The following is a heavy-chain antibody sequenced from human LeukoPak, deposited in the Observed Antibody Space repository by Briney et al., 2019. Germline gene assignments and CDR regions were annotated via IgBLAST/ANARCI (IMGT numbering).Heavy chain of an antibody. CDR1: GFTFSSYE. CDR2: ISSSGSTI. CDR3: ARASNVLLWFGELSSLDY. D-gene: IGHD3-10*01. Sequence: GGSLRLSCAASGFTFSSYEMNWVRQAPGKGLEWGSYISSSGSTIYYADSVKGRFTISRDNAKNSLYLQMNSLRAEDTAVYYCARASNVLLWFGELSSLDYWGQGTLVTVSS. V-gene: IGHV3-48*03. J-gene: IGHJ4*02.